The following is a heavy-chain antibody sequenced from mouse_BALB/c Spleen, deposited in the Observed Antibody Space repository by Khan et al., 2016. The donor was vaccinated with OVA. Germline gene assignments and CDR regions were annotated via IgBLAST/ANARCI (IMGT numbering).Heavy chain of an antibody. V-gene: IGHV5-17*02. CDR2: ISSGRSTI. CDR3: ARSGGNFHWYFDV. J-gene: IGHJ1*01. Sequence: EVQRVESGGGLVQPGGSRKLSCAASGFTFSSFGMHWVRQAPEKGLEWVAYISSGRSTIYYVDSVKGRFTISRDNPKNTLFLQMTSLRSEDTAMYYCARSGGNFHWYFDVWGAGTSVTVSS. CDR1: GFTFSSFG. D-gene: IGHD2-1*01.